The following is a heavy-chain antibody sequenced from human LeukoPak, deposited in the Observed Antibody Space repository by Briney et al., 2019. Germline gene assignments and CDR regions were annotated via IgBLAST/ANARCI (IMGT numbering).Heavy chain of an antibody. CDR3: ARHSGTMSDKGYYTIDV. CDR2: IYHSGST. Sequence: SETLSLTCAVSGGSISSGGYSWSWLRQPPGKGLEWIGYIYHSGSTYYNPSLKSRVTISIDRSENQFSLKLSSVTAADTAVYYCARHSGTMSDKGYYTIDVWGQGTTVTVSS. V-gene: IGHV4-30-2*01. J-gene: IGHJ6*02. D-gene: IGHD3-22*01. CDR1: GGSISSGGYS.